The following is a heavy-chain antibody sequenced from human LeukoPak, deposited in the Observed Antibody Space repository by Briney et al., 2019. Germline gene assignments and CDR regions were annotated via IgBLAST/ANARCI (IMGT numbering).Heavy chain of an antibody. V-gene: IGHV1-18*01. Sequence: GASVKVSCKASGYTFTAYGISWVRQAPGQGLEWMGWISVYNGNTNYTPKLQGRVTMTTDTSPSTAYMELRSLRSDDTAVYYCARDRLTYYSGSGSDFWGQGTLVTVSS. CDR1: GYTFTAYG. D-gene: IGHD3-10*01. CDR3: ARDRLTYYSGSGSDF. J-gene: IGHJ4*02. CDR2: ISVYNGNT.